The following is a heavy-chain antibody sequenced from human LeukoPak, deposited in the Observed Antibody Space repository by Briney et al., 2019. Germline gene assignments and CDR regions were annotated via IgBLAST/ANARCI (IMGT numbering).Heavy chain of an antibody. J-gene: IGHJ4*02. CDR2: TYYRSKWYN. V-gene: IGHV6-1*01. CDR1: GDSVSSNSAA. D-gene: IGHD6-13*01. Sequence: SQTLSLTCAISGDSVSSNSAAWNWIRQSPSRGLEWLGRTYYRSKWYNDYAVSVKSRITINPDTSKNQFSLQLNSVTPEDTAVYYCARDPIRYSSSWELGDYYFDYWGQGTLVTVSS. CDR3: ARDPIRYSSSWELGDYYFDY.